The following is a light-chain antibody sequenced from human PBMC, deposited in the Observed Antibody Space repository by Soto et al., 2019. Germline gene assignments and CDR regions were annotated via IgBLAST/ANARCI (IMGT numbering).Light chain of an antibody. J-gene: IGKJ1*01. CDR3: QQRSNWPRT. Sequence: EIVLTQSPATLSLSPGERATLSCRASQSVSSYLAWYQQKPGQAPRLLIYDASNRATGIPARFXGSGSGTXXXXXXXXXEPEDFAVYYCQQRSNWPRTFGQGTKVEIK. CDR1: QSVSSY. CDR2: DAS. V-gene: IGKV3-11*01.